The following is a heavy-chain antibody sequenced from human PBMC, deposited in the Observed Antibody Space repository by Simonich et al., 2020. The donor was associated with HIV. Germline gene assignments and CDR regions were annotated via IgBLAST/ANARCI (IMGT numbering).Heavy chain of an antibody. CDR2: INHSGST. J-gene: IGHJ4*02. Sequence: QVQLQQWGAGLLKPSETLSLTCAVYGASFSGYYWSWIRQPPGKGLEWIGEINHSGSTNDNPSLKSRVTVSVDPSKSQFSLKLRSVTAADTAVYYCARLTAAGGSNQLDYWGQGTLVTVSS. CDR1: GASFSGYY. V-gene: IGHV4-34*01. D-gene: IGHD6-13*01. CDR3: ARLTAAGGSNQLDY.